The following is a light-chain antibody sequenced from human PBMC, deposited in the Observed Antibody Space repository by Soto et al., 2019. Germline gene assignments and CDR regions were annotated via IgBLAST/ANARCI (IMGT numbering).Light chain of an antibody. CDR2: WAS. J-gene: IGKJ1*01. Sequence: DIVMTQSPDSLAVSLGERATINCKSSQSVLYSSDNKNYLAWYQHKPGQPPKLLIYWASTRESGVPDRFSGSGSGPDFTLTISNLQAEDVAVYYCQQFYSPPPWTFGPGTRVEIK. CDR3: QQFYSPPPWT. V-gene: IGKV4-1*01. CDR1: QSVLYSSDNKNY.